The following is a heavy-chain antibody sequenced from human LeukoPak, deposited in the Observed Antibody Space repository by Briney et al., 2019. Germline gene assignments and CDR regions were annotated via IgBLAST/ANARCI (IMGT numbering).Heavy chain of an antibody. D-gene: IGHD5-24*01. CDR2: ISSSSTYI. J-gene: IGHJ4*02. CDR1: GFTFNTYS. Sequence: GGSLRLSCAASGFTFNTYSVNWVRQAPGKGLEWVSSISSSSTYIFYADSVKGRFTISRDNAKNSLYLQMNSLRPEDTAVYYCARDEGLKVATITLQKWGQGTLVTVSS. V-gene: IGHV3-21*06. CDR3: ARDEGLKVATITLQK.